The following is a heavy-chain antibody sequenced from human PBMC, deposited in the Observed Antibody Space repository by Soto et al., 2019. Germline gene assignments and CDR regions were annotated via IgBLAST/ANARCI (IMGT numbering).Heavy chain of an antibody. D-gene: IGHD7-27*01. CDR3: QHKKTGRWGFERRFAP. Sequence: SGPTLVKPTQTLTLTCTFSGFSLSTSGVGVGWIRQPPGKALEWLALIYWNDDKRYSPSLKSRLTITKDTSKNQVVLTMTNMEPGNTPKFYCQHKKTGRWGFERRFAPGGKEPRVTVSS. J-gene: IGHJ5*02. V-gene: IGHV2-5*01. CDR1: GFSLSTSGVG. CDR2: IYWNDDK.